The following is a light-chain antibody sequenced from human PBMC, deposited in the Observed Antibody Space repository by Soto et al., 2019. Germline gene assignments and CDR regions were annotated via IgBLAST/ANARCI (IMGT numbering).Light chain of an antibody. V-gene: IGKV1-5*03. J-gene: IGKJ1*01. CDR1: QAISSW. Sequence: DIQMNQSPSSLSASVADRGTITCRGSQAISSWLAWYQQKPGKAPKLLIYKASTLKSGIPSRFSGSGSGTEFTLTIISLQPDDFATYYCQHYNSYSEAFGQGTKVDIK. CDR2: KAS. CDR3: QHYNSYSEA.